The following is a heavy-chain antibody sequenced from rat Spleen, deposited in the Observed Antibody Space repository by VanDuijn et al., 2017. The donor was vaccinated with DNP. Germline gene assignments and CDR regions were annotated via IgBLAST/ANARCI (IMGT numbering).Heavy chain of an antibody. CDR1: GFTFSKYG. CDR3: ARHGDTMGITLYVMDA. V-gene: IGHV5-29*01. CDR2: IIYDGSST. Sequence: EVQLVESGGDLVQPGRSLKLSCAASGFTFSKYGMAWVRQAPTKGLEWVATIIYDGSSTYYRDSVKGRFTISRDNAKSTLYLQMDSLRSEDTATYYCARHGDTMGITLYVMDAWGQGASVTVSS. D-gene: IGHD1-9*01. J-gene: IGHJ4*01.